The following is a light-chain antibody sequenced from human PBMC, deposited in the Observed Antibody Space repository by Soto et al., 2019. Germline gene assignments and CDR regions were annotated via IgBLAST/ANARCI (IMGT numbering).Light chain of an antibody. CDR2: GAS. CDR3: QQYGSSPKT. V-gene: IGKV3-20*01. CDR1: QSVSSSY. Sequence: EIVLTQSPGTLSLSPGERATLSCRASQSVSSSYLAWYQQKPGQAPRLSIYGASSRATGIPDRFSGSGSGTDFTSSISRLEPDDFAVYYCQQYGSSPKTFGQGTKVEIK. J-gene: IGKJ1*01.